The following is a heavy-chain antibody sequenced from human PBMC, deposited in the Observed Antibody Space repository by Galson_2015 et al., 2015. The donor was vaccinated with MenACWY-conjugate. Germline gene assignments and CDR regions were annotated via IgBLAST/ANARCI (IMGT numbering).Heavy chain of an antibody. V-gene: IGHV1-18*04. CDR3: ARGLERLMNWFDP. CDR2: ISAYNGNT. D-gene: IGHD1-1*01. CDR1: GYTFTSYY. Sequence: SVKVSCKASGYTFTSYYMHWVRQAPGQGLEWMGWISAYNGNTNYAQKLQGRVTMTTDTSTSTAYMELRSLRSDDTAVYYCARGLERLMNWFDPWGQGTLVTVSS. J-gene: IGHJ5*02.